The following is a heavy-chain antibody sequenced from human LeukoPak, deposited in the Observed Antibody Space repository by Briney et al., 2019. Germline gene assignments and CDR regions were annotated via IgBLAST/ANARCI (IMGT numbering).Heavy chain of an antibody. CDR1: GYTLTELS. J-gene: IGHJ6*02. V-gene: IGHV1-24*01. Sequence: ASVKVSCKVSGYTLTELSMHWVRQAPGKGLEWMGGFDPEDGETIYAQKFQGRVTMTEDTSTDTAYMELSSLRSEDTAVYYCATPTESSSWYPGYGMDVWGQGTTVTVSS. CDR3: ATPTESSSWYPGYGMDV. CDR2: FDPEDGET. D-gene: IGHD6-13*01.